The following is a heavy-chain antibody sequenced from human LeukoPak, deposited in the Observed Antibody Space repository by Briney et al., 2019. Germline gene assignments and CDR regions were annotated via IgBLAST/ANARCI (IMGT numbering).Heavy chain of an antibody. CDR1: GYTFTSYG. CDR2: TRAYNGDT. D-gene: IGHD1-14*01. V-gene: IGHV1-18*01. CDR3: AGAPTPYNNAWGGY. J-gene: IGHJ4*01. Sequence: ASVKVSCKASGYTFTSYGITWVRQAPGQGLEWMGWTRAYNGDTNYAQKFQGRVTMTTDTSSSTAYMELRSLRSKDTAVYYWAGAPTPYNNAWGGYWGQGTLVAVSS.